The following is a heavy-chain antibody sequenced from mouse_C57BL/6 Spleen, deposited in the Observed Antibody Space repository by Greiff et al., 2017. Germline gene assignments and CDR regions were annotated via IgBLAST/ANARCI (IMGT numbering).Heavy chain of an antibody. D-gene: IGHD2-4*01. Sequence: QVQLQQPGAELVRPGSSVKLSCKASGYTFTSYWMDWVKQRPGQGLEWIGNIYPSDSETHYNQKFKDKATLTVDKSSSTAYMQLSSLTSEDSAIYYWARFEYDGGYAMDYWGQGTSVTVSS. CDR2: IYPSDSET. CDR1: GYTFTSYW. CDR3: ARFEYDGGYAMDY. V-gene: IGHV1-61*01. J-gene: IGHJ4*01.